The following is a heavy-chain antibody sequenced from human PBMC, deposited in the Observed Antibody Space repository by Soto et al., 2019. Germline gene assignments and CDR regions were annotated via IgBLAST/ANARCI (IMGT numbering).Heavy chain of an antibody. Sequence: QVQLVQSGAELKKPVASVKVSCKASGYTFTSYGISWVRQAPGQGLEWMGWISAYNGNTNYAQKLQGRVTMTTDTSTSTAYMELRSLRSDDTAVYYCARASVGATTNDAFDIWGQGTIVTVSS. D-gene: IGHD1-26*01. V-gene: IGHV1-18*04. CDR2: ISAYNGNT. CDR3: ARASVGATTNDAFDI. CDR1: GYTFTSYG. J-gene: IGHJ3*02.